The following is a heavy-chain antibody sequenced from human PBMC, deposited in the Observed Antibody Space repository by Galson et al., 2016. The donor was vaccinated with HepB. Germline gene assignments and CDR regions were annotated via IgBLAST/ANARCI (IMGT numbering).Heavy chain of an antibody. CDR2: MSSDGSKQ. D-gene: IGHD2-15*01. J-gene: IGHJ2*01. CDR3: ARDVAVVARTSWYFDL. CDR1: GFTFSNYG. Sequence: LRLSCAASGFTFSNYGIHCVRQAPGKGLEWVAVMSSDGSKQYYADSVKGRFTISRDNSKNTLYLQMNSLRPEDTAVYYCARDVAVVARTSWYFDLWGRGTLVTVPS. V-gene: IGHV3-30*03.